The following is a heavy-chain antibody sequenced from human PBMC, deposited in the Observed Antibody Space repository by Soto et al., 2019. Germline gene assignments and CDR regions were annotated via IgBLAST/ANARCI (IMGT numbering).Heavy chain of an antibody. J-gene: IGHJ4*02. CDR2: ISGSGGST. V-gene: IGHV3-23*01. CDR3: AKFRKVGSEFDY. Sequence: LRLSCAASGFTFSSYAMSWVRQAPGKGLEWVSAISGSGGSTHYADSVKGRFTISRDNSKNTLYLQMNSLRAEDTAVYYCAKFRKVGSEFDYWGQGTLVTVSS. D-gene: IGHD3-10*01. CDR1: GFTFSSYA.